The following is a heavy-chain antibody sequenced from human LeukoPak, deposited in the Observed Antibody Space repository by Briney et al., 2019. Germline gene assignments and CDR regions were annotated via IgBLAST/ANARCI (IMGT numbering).Heavy chain of an antibody. CDR3: ARKMTTVHAFDI. V-gene: IGHV4-39*01. Sequence: SETLSLTCTVSGGSISSSSYYWGWIRQPPGKGLEWIGSIYYSGSTYYNPSLKSRVTISVDTSKNQFSLKLSSVTAADTAVYYCARKMTTVHAFDIWGQGTMVTVSS. CDR1: GGSISSSSYY. CDR2: IYYSGST. J-gene: IGHJ3*02. D-gene: IGHD4-17*01.